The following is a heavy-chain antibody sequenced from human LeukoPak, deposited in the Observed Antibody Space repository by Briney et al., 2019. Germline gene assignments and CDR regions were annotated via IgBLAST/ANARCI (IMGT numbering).Heavy chain of an antibody. CDR3: ARYCSGGSCYSDYYGMDV. CDR2: MNPNSGNT. V-gene: IGHV1-8*01. D-gene: IGHD2-15*01. Sequence: GASVKVSCKASGYTFTSYDINWVRQATGQGLEWMGWMNPNSGNTGYAQKFQGRVTMTRNTSISTAYMELSSLRSEDTAVYYCARYCSGGSCYSDYYGMDVWGQGTTVTVPS. J-gene: IGHJ6*02. CDR1: GYTFTSYD.